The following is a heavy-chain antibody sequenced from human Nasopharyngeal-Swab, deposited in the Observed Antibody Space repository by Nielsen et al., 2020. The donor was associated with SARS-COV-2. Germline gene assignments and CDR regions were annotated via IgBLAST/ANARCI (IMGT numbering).Heavy chain of an antibody. D-gene: IGHD6-13*01. CDR3: AISSKPYYYYYYMDV. CDR1: GFTFSSYW. V-gene: IGHV3-7*01. Sequence: GESLKISCAASGFTFSSYWMSWVRQAPGKGLEWVANIKQDGSEKYYVDSVKGRFTISRDNAKNSLYLQMNSLRAEDTAVYYCAISSKPYYYYYYMDVWGKGTTVTVSS. CDR2: IKQDGSEK. J-gene: IGHJ6*03.